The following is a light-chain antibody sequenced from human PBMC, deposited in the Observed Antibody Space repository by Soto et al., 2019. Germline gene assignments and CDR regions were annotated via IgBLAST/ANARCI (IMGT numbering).Light chain of an antibody. CDR2: DAS. Sequence: EIVLTQSPGTLSLSPGERATLSCRASQSVRNNYLAWYQQKPGQAPRLLVCDASSRDTGFPDRFTGSGSGTDLTLTITRLEPEDFAVYCCQQSGSSAYTFGHGYTLEIK. V-gene: IGKV3-20*01. CDR1: QSVRNNY. J-gene: IGKJ2*01. CDR3: QQSGSSAYT.